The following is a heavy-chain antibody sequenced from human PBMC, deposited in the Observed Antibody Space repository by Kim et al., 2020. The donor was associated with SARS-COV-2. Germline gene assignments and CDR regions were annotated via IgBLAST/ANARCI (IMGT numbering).Heavy chain of an antibody. CDR2: INHSGST. V-gene: IGHV4-34*01. Sequence: SETLSLTCAVYGGSFSGYYWSWIRQPPGKGLEWIGEINHSGSTNYNPSLKSRVTISVDTSKNQFSLKLSSVTAADTAVYYCARGGITMVRESGGAFDIWGQGTMVTVSS. J-gene: IGHJ3*02. CDR1: GGSFSGYY. D-gene: IGHD3-10*01. CDR3: ARGGITMVRESGGAFDI.